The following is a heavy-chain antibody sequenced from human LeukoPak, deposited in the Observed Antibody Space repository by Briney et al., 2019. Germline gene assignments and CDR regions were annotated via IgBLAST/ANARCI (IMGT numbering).Heavy chain of an antibody. D-gene: IGHD3-22*01. Sequence: PGGSLRLSCAASGFTFSSYAMSWVRQAPGKGLEWVSAISGSGGSTYYADSVKGRFTISRDNSKNTLYLQMNSLRAEDTAVYYCARDLFYTTYYYDSSGNYWGQGTLVTVSS. CDR2: ISGSGGST. V-gene: IGHV3-23*01. J-gene: IGHJ4*02. CDR1: GFTFSSYA. CDR3: ARDLFYTTYYYDSSGNY.